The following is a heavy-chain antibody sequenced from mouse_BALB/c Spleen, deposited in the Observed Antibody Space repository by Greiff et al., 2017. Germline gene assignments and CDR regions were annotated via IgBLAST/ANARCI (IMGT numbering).Heavy chain of an antibody. D-gene: IGHD2-2*01. J-gene: IGHJ4*01. CDR2: IWAGGST. CDR1: GFSLTSYG. Sequence: VQRVESGPGLVAPSQSLSITCTVSGFSLTSYGVHWVRQPPGKGLEWLGVIWAGGSTNYNSALMSRLSISKDNSKSQVFLKMNSLQTDDTAMYYCARYGYVYAMDYWGQGTSVTVSS. V-gene: IGHV2-9*02. CDR3: ARYGYVYAMDY.